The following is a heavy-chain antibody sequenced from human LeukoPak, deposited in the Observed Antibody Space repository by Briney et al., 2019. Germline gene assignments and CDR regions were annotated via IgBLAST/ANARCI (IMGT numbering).Heavy chain of an antibody. Sequence: PGGSLRLSCAASGFTFSNAWMSWVRQAPGKGLEWIAYLSSSGSAFSYADSVKGRFTIARDNAKNSVYLEMNSLRADDTAVYYCARSARLMKGVVEVTALDDWGQGTLVTVSS. CDR2: LSSSGSAF. D-gene: IGHD3-3*01. CDR1: GFTFSNAW. CDR3: ARSARLMKGVVEVTALDD. J-gene: IGHJ4*02. V-gene: IGHV3-11*04.